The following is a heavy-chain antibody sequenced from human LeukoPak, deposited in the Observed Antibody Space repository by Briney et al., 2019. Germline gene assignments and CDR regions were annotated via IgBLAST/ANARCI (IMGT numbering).Heavy chain of an antibody. CDR3: AKDGRYFDWLLPQTAYYFDY. D-gene: IGHD3-9*01. CDR1: GFTFSSYG. CDR2: IWYDGSNK. V-gene: IGHV3-33*06. J-gene: IGHJ4*02. Sequence: GGSPRLSCAASGFTFSSYGMHWVRQAPGKGLEWVAVIWYDGSNKYYADSVKGRFTISRDNSKNTLYLQMNSLRAEDTAVYYCAKDGRYFDWLLPQTAYYFDYWGQGTLVTVSS.